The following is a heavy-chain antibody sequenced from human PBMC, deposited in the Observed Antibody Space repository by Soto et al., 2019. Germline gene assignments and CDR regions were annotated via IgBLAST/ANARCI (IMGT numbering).Heavy chain of an antibody. CDR3: AKEDLLRGYSGYGHFDY. CDR1: GFTFDYFA. V-gene: IGHV3-9*01. CDR2: ISWNSGSI. Sequence: LRLSCAASGFTFDYFAMHWVRQAPGKGLEWVSGISWNSGSIGYADSVKGRFTISRDNAKNSLYLQMISLRAEDTALYYCAKEDLLRGYSGYGHFDYWGLGTLVTVSS. J-gene: IGHJ4*02. D-gene: IGHD5-12*01.